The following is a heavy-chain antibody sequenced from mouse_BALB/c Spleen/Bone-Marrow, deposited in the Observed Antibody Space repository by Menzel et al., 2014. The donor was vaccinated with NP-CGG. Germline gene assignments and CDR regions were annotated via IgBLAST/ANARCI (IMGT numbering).Heavy chain of an antibody. V-gene: IGHV5-9-2*01. CDR2: ISGGGSYT. CDR1: GFTFNNYG. Sequence: EVKLVESGGGLVKSGGSLKLSCAASGFTFNNYGMSWVRQTPEKRLEWVATISGGGSYTSYPDSVKGRFTISRDNAKNDLYLQLSSLRSEDTALYYCARHAYYDQTEVSFVYWGQGALVTVSA. J-gene: IGHJ3*01. CDR3: ARHAYYDQTEVSFVY. D-gene: IGHD2-4*01.